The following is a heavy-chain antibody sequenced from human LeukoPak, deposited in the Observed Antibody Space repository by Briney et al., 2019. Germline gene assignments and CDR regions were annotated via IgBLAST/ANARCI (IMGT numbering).Heavy chain of an antibody. CDR2: VYHSGST. D-gene: IGHD6-25*01. Sequence: PSETLSLTCAVSGASIRTYYWTWVRQPPGKGLEWIGYVYHSGSTYCTPSLRRRVAMSIDTSENSFSLKLNSVTVADTAVYYCAASLTALRPSYYFDFWAQGIQVTVSS. CDR3: AASLTALRPSYYFDF. V-gene: IGHV4-59*01. J-gene: IGHJ4*02. CDR1: GASIRTYY.